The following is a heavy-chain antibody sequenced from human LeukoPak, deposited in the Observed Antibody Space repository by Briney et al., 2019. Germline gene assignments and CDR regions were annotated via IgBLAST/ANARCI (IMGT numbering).Heavy chain of an antibody. V-gene: IGHV4-38-2*02. CDR1: AYSISSSYY. Sequence: SETLSLTCTVSAYSISSSYYWGWIRQPPGKGLEWIGSIYYSGSTYYNPSLKSRVTISVDTSKNQFSLKLSSVTAADTAVYYCARDAQGTIVPFDLWGRGTLVTVSS. CDR2: IYYSGST. D-gene: IGHD2-2*01. J-gene: IGHJ2*01. CDR3: ARDAQGTIVPFDL.